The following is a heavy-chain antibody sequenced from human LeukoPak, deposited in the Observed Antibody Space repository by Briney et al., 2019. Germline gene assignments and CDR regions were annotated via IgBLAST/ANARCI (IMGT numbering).Heavy chain of an antibody. D-gene: IGHD2-15*01. CDR2: ISGDGSST. V-gene: IGHV3-74*03. CDR3: TRRVDATRWYDP. J-gene: IGHJ5*02. Sequence: PGGSLRLSCAASEFTFSSYWMHWVRQAPGEGLVWVSRISGDGSSTTYADSVKGRFIISRDNPKNTLYLQMDSLRAEDTAVYYCTRRVDATRWYDPWGQGTLVTVSS. CDR1: EFTFSSYW.